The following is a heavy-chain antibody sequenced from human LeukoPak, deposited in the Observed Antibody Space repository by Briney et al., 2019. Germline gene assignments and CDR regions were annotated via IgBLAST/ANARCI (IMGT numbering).Heavy chain of an antibody. V-gene: IGHV1-18*01. Sequence: ASVKVSCKASGGTFSSYAISWVRQAPGQGLEWMGWISAYNGNTNYAQKLQGRVTMTTDTSTSTAYMELRSLRSDDTAVYYCARVGDSGDYRSWGQGTLVTVSS. CDR1: GGTFSSYA. CDR3: ARVGDSGDYRS. J-gene: IGHJ4*02. CDR2: ISAYNGNT. D-gene: IGHD4-17*01.